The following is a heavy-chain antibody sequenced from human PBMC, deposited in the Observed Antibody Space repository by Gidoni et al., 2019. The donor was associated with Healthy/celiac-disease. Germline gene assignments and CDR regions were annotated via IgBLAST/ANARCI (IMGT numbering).Heavy chain of an antibody. Sequence: QVQLVESGGGVVQPGRSLRLSCAASGFTFSSYGMHWVRQAPGKGLEWVAVISYDGSNKYYADSVKGRFTISRDNSKNTLYLQMNSLRAEDTAVYYCANTVTSSYWGQGTLVTVSS. CDR2: ISYDGSNK. J-gene: IGHJ4*02. CDR3: ANTVTSSY. CDR1: GFTFSSYG. D-gene: IGHD4-17*01. V-gene: IGHV3-30*18.